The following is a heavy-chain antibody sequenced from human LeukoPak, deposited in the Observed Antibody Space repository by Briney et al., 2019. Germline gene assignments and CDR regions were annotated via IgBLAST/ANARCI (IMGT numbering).Heavy chain of an antibody. D-gene: IGHD2-2*01. V-gene: IGHV3-30*02. CDR1: AFTFRSYG. CDR3: AKGENIVVVPAAPDAFDI. CDR2: IRYDGSNK. J-gene: IGHJ3*02. Sequence: GGSLRLSCAASAFTFRSYGMHWVRQAPSKGLEWVAFIRYDGSNKYYADSVKGRFTISRDNSKNTLYLQMNSLRAEDTAVYYCAKGENIVVVPAAPDAFDISGQGTMVTVSS.